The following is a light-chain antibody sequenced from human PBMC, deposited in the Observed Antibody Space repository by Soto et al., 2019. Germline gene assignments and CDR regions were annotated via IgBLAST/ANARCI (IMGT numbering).Light chain of an antibody. CDR1: QGISSY. CDR2: AAS. Sequence: AIRMTQSPSSRSGSTAYRFTITCLASQGISSYLAWYQQKPGKAPKLLIYAASTLQSGVPSRFSGSGSGTEFTLTISSLQPDDFATYYCQQYNSYSLWTFGQGTKVDIK. J-gene: IGKJ1*01. V-gene: IGKV1-8*01. CDR3: QQYNSYSLWT.